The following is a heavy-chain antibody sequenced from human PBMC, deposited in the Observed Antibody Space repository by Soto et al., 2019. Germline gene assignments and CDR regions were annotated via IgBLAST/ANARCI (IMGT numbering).Heavy chain of an antibody. CDR3: AGWCYVSGDNYYFDY. Sequence: SETLSLTCTVSGGSISSSSYYGGWIRQPPGKGLELMGSIYSSGSTYYNPSLNSRVTMSVDTYTNQFSLKLGSVTAADTAVYYLAGWCYVSGDNYYFDYWGQGSLVTVSS. J-gene: IGHJ4*02. V-gene: IGHV4-39*01. CDR2: IYSSGST. CDR1: GGSISSSSYY. D-gene: IGHD3-10*01.